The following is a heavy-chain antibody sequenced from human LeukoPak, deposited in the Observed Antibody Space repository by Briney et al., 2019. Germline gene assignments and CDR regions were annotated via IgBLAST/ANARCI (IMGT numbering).Heavy chain of an antibody. D-gene: IGHD3-16*02. CDR2: ISSSSSYI. V-gene: IGHV3-21*01. J-gene: IGHJ4*02. Sequence: GGSLRLSCAASGFTFTTYSMNWVRQAPGKGLEWVSSISSSSSYISYADSVKGRFTISRDNAKNSLYLQMNSLRAEDTAVYYCARRREDDYVWGSYPEDLDYWGQGTLVTVSS. CDR3: ARRREDDYVWGSYPEDLDY. CDR1: GFTFTTYS.